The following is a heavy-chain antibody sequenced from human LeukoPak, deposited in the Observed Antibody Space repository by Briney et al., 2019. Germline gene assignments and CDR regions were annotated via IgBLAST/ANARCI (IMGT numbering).Heavy chain of an antibody. CDR3: ARGKRIVGARTFYFDY. CDR2: INHRGST. J-gene: IGHJ4*02. V-gene: IGHV4-34*01. D-gene: IGHD1-26*01. CDR1: GGSFSGYY. Sequence: SETLSLTCAVYGGSFSGYYWSWIRQPPGKGLEWIGEINHRGSTNYNPSLKSRVTISVDTSKNQFSLKLSSVTAADTAVYYCARGKRIVGARTFYFDYWGQGTLVTVSS.